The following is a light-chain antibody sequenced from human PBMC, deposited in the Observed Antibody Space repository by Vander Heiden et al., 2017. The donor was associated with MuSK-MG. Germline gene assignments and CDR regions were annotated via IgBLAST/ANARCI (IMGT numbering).Light chain of an antibody. Sequence: DIQMTQSPSTLSASVGDRVTITCRASQRISSWLAWYQQKPGKAPKPPIYKASSLESGVPSRFSGSGSGTEFTLTISSLQPDDFATYYCQQYNSYSRTFGQGTKVEIK. V-gene: IGKV1-5*03. CDR1: QRISSW. J-gene: IGKJ1*01. CDR2: KAS. CDR3: QQYNSYSRT.